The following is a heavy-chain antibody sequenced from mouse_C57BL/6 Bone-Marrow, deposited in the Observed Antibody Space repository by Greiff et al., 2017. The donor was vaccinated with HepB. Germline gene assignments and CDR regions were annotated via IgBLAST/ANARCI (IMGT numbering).Heavy chain of an antibody. CDR2: ISDGGSYT. CDR3: ARDWTGTRAMDY. V-gene: IGHV5-4*01. CDR1: GFTFSSYA. Sequence: EVKVVESGGGLVKPGGSLKLSCAASGFTFSSYAMSWVRQTPEKRLEWVATISDGGSYTYYPDNVKGRFTISRDNDKNNLYLQMSHLKSEDTAMYYCARDWTGTRAMDYWGQGTSVTVSS. J-gene: IGHJ4*01. D-gene: IGHD4-1*01.